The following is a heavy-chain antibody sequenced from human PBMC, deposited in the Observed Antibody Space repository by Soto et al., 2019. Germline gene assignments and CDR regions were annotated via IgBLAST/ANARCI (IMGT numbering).Heavy chain of an antibody. CDR3: AREHDTFTSYSLDL. D-gene: IGHD3-9*01. Sequence: ASVKVSCKASGYTFTTYAIFWVRQAPGQGLEWMGWINAGNGNTKYSQKFQGRVTISSDTSASTAYMELSSLRSEGTAVYYCAREHDTFTSYSLDLWGQGTLVTVSS. CDR1: GYTFTTYA. CDR2: INAGNGNT. V-gene: IGHV1-3*01. J-gene: IGHJ5*02.